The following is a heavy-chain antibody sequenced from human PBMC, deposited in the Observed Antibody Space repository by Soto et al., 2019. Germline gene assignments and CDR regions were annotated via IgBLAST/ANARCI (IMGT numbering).Heavy chain of an antibody. J-gene: IGHJ4*02. CDR2: IWYDGSNK. CDR3: ARRGTSSSGPLDY. CDR1: GFTFSSYG. V-gene: IGHV3-33*01. D-gene: IGHD6-6*01. Sequence: GGSLRLSCAASGFTFSSYGMHWVRQAPGKGLEWVAVIWYDGSNKYYADSVKGRFTISRDNSKNTLYLQMNSLRAEDTAVYYCARRGTSSSGPLDYWGQGTLVTVSS.